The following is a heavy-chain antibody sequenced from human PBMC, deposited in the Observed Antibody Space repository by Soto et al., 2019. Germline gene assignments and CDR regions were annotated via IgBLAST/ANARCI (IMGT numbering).Heavy chain of an antibody. CDR1: GGTFSSYA. D-gene: IGHD2-15*01. CDR2: IIPIFGTA. Sequence: SVKVSCKASGGTFSSYAISWVRQAPGQGLEWMGGIIPIFGTANYAQKFQGRVTITADESTSTAYMELSSPRSEDTAVYYCARRIEGCSGGSCYRFDYYYGMDVWGQGTTVTVSS. CDR3: ARRIEGCSGGSCYRFDYYYGMDV. V-gene: IGHV1-69*13. J-gene: IGHJ6*02.